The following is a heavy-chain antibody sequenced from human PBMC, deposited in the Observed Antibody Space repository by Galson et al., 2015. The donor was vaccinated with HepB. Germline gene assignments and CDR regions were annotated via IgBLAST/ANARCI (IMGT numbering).Heavy chain of an antibody. D-gene: IGHD3-22*01. Sequence: SVKVSCKASGGTFSSYTISWVRQAPGQGLEWMGRIIPILGIANYAQKFQGRVTITADKSTSTAYMELSSLRSEDTAVYYCMIVVVPDAFDIWGQGTMVTVSS. V-gene: IGHV1-69*02. J-gene: IGHJ3*02. CDR2: IIPILGIA. CDR1: GGTFSSYT. CDR3: MIVVVPDAFDI.